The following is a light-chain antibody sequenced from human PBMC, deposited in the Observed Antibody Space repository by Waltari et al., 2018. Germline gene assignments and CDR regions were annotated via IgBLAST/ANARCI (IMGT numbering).Light chain of an antibody. Sequence: QSVLTQPPSVSAAPGQRVTISCSGGRSNIGNHDVSWYQQFPGTAPKLLITDNNKRPFGIPDRFSGSKSGTSATLGITGLQTGDEADYYCATWDSRLSVVVFGGGTKVTVL. CDR1: RSNIGNHD. CDR2: DNN. V-gene: IGLV1-51*01. J-gene: IGLJ3*02. CDR3: ATWDSRLSVVV.